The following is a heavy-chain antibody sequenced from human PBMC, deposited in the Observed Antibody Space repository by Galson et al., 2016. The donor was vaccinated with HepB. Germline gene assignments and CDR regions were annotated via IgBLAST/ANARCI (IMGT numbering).Heavy chain of an antibody. CDR1: GFTFSDYN. J-gene: IGHJ6*04. CDR2: IIPSGSYT. D-gene: IGHD3-3*01. Sequence: SCAASGFTFSDYNMNWVRQAPGKGLEWVSSIIPSGSYTYYADSVKGRFTISRDNAKNSLFLQMSSLRAEDTAVYYCASHIFLLRFLVWGKGTTVMVSS. CDR3: ASHIFLLRFLV. V-gene: IGHV3-21*01.